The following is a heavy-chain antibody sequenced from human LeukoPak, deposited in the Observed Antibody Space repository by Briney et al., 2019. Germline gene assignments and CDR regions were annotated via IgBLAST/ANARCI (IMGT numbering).Heavy chain of an antibody. Sequence: GASVKVSCKASGYTFTSYAMNWVRQAPGQGLEWKGWINTNTGNPTYAQGFTGRFVFSLDTSVSTAYLQISSLKAEDTAVYYCARELYSSGWYGRDYWGQGTLVTVSS. J-gene: IGHJ4*02. V-gene: IGHV7-4-1*02. CDR1: GYTFTSYA. CDR2: INTNTGNP. D-gene: IGHD6-19*01. CDR3: ARELYSSGWYGRDY.